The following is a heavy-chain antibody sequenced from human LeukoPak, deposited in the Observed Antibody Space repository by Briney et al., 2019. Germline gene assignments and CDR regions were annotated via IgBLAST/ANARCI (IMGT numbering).Heavy chain of an antibody. Sequence: GGPLRLPCSALGITLSSYWMDWGPQAPGKGLGGVSRINSDGRRPSKADPAKGRFPISRENPKNPVSLNMNSLRAGDTAVYYCARDRGLYYMDVWGKGTTVTISS. J-gene: IGHJ6*03. CDR3: ARDRGLYYMDV. CDR2: INSDGRRP. CDR1: GITLSSYW. V-gene: IGHV3-74*01. D-gene: IGHD6-25*01.